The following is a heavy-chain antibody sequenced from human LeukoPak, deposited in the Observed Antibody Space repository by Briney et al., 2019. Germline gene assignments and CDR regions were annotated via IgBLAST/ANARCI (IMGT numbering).Heavy chain of an antibody. CDR1: GFTFSSYA. CDR2: ISYDGSNK. V-gene: IGHV3-30*04. CDR3: AREPLPWLWFGELRNWFDP. D-gene: IGHD3-10*01. Sequence: PGRSLRLSCAASGFTFSSYAMHWVRQAPGKGLEWVAVISYDGSNKYYADSVKGRFTNSRDNSKNTLYLQMNSLRAEDTAVYYCAREPLPWLWFGELRNWFDPWGQGTLVTVSS. J-gene: IGHJ5*02.